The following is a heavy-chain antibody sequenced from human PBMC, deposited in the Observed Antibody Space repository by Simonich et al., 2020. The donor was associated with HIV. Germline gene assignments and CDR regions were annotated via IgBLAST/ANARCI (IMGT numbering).Heavy chain of an antibody. J-gene: IGHJ3*02. V-gene: IGHV3-33*01. CDR3: ARGGWELYGGAFDI. D-gene: IGHD1-26*01. CDR1: GFTFDSYG. CDR2: IRYDGNNK. Sequence: QVQLVESGGGVVQPGRSLRLSCEASGFTFDSYGMHGVRQAHGKGLEVVAGIRYDGNNKYYADSVKGRFTISSDNSKNTLSLQMNSLRAEDMAFYYCARGGWELYGGAFDIWGQGTMVTVSS.